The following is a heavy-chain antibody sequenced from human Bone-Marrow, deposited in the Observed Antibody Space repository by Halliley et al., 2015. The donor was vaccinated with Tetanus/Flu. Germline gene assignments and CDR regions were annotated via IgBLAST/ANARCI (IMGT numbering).Heavy chain of an antibody. CDR2: IFYTGTT. Sequence: WIGYIFYTGTTNYTPSLKIRVAISLDTAKNQFSLKLTSVTAAGTAVYYCARGPNFDSSGWHPFDIWGQGTMVTVSS. J-gene: IGHJ3*02. CDR3: ARGPNFDSSGWHPFDI. V-gene: IGHV4-59*09. D-gene: IGHD3-22*01.